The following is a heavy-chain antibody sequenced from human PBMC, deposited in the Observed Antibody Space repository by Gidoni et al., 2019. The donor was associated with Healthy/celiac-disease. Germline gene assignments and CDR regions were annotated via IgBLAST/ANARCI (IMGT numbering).Heavy chain of an antibody. Sequence: DGLEWIGSIYYSGSTYYNPSLKSRVTIAVDTSKNPFSLKPSSVTAADTAVYYCARHGNGTRRGYSYGYGGRNWFDPWGQGTLVTVSS. J-gene: IGHJ5*02. V-gene: IGHV4-39*01. D-gene: IGHD5-18*01. CDR2: IYYSGST. CDR3: ARHGNGTRRGYSYGYGGRNWFDP.